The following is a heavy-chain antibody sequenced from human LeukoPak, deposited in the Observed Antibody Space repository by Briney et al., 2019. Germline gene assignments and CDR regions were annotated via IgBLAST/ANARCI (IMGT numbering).Heavy chain of an antibody. CDR3: ARSTTYYDILTGYLHDAFDI. D-gene: IGHD3-9*01. Sequence: SETLSLTCTVPGGSISSYYWSWIRQPPGKGLAWIGYIYYSRSTNYNPSLKSQVTTSVDTSKNQFSLKLSSVTAADTAVYYCARSTTYYDILTGYLHDAFDIWGQGTMVTVSS. V-gene: IGHV4-59*01. CDR1: GGSISSYY. J-gene: IGHJ3*02. CDR2: IYYSRST.